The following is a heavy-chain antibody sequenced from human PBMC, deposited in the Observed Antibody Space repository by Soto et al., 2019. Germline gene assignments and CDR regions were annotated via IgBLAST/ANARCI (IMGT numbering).Heavy chain of an antibody. Sequence: PGGSLRLSCAASGFTFGSYAMSWVRQAPGKGLEWVSAIRGSGADTFYADSVEGRFTISRDNLRNTLYLQMNSLRAEDTATYYCAKVGGESFYYYYGTDVWGQGTTVTVSS. V-gene: IGHV3-23*01. CDR1: GFTFGSYA. CDR2: IRGSGADT. CDR3: AKVGGESFYYYYGTDV. J-gene: IGHJ6*02. D-gene: IGHD3-10*01.